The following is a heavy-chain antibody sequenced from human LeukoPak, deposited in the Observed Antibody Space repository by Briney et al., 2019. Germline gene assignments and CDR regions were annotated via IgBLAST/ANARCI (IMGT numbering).Heavy chain of an antibody. J-gene: IGHJ4*02. V-gene: IGHV1-2*04. D-gene: IGHD3-22*01. CDR3: ARGSYYYDSSGYRHFDY. CDR1: GYTFTGYY. Sequence: ASVKVSCKASGYTFTGYYMHWVRQAPGQGLEWMGWINPNSGGTNYAQKFQGWVTMTRDTSISTAYMELSRLRSDDTAVYYCARGSYYYDSSGYRHFDYWGQGTLVTVSS. CDR2: INPNSGGT.